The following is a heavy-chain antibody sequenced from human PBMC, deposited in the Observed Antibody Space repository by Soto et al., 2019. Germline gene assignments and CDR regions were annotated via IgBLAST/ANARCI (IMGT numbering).Heavy chain of an antibody. CDR2: MFYGVST. CDR1: GSSINSSGYY. CDR3: ARLPSRHLVDY. Sequence: SETLSLTCTVSGSSINSSGYYWGWIRRPPGKGLEWIGSMFYGVSTYYNPSLKSRVTVSVDTSKNRFSLNLRSVTAADTAVYYCARLPSRHLVDYWGQGTLVTVSS. V-gene: IGHV4-39*01. D-gene: IGHD3-3*02. J-gene: IGHJ4*02.